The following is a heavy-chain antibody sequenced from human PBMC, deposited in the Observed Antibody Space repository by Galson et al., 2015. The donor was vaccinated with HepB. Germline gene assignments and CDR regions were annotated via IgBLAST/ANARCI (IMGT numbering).Heavy chain of an antibody. V-gene: IGHV1-18*04. CDR1: GYTFTSYG. D-gene: IGHD3-3*01. CDR3: ARVAPYYDFWSGYYGGGMDV. Sequence: SVKVSCKASGYTFTSYGISWVRQAPGQGLEWMGWTSAYNGNTNYAQKLQGRVTMTTDTSTSTAYMELRSLRSDDTAVYYCARVAPYYDFWSGYYGGGMDVWGQGTTVTVSS. CDR2: TSAYNGNT. J-gene: IGHJ6*02.